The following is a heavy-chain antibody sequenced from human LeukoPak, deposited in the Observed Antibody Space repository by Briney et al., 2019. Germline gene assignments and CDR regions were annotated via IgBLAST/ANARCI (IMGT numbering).Heavy chain of an antibody. D-gene: IGHD2-2*01. J-gene: IGHJ4*02. V-gene: IGHV3-30*19. CDR2: ISYDGSNK. CDR3: ARRYCSSTSCSPLDY. Sequence: GGSLRLSCAASGFTFSTYGMHWVRQAPGKGLEWVAVISYDGSNKYYADSVKGRFTISRDNSKNTLYLQMNSLRVEDTAVYYCARRYCSSTSCSPLDYWGQGTLVTVSS. CDR1: GFTFSTYG.